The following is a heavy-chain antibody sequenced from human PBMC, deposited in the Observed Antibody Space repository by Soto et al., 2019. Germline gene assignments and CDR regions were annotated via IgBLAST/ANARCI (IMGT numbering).Heavy chain of an antibody. Sequence: TSETLSLTCAVSGGSISSSNWWSWVRQPPGKGLEWIGEIYHSGSTNYNPSLKSRVTISVDKSKNQFSLKLSSVTAADTAVYYCARDRQLLWFGELLSDYYYYGMDVWGQGTTVTVSS. CDR1: GGSISSSNW. D-gene: IGHD3-10*01. J-gene: IGHJ6*02. CDR3: ARDRQLLWFGELLSDYYYYGMDV. CDR2: IYHSGST. V-gene: IGHV4-4*02.